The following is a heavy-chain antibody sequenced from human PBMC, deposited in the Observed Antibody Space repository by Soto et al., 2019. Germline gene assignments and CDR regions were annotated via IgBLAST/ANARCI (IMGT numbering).Heavy chain of an antibody. D-gene: IGHD4-17*01. CDR3: ARAPGGTVAQLRTA. Sequence: QVQLVQSGAEVKKPGSSVKVSCKASGGTFSSYTISWVRQAPGQGLEWMGRIIPILGIANYAQKFQGRVTITAGKSTSPAYMELSSLRSEDTAVYYCARAPGGTVAQLRTAWGQGTLVTVSS. CDR1: GGTFSSYT. CDR2: IIPILGIA. V-gene: IGHV1-69*02. J-gene: IGHJ5*02.